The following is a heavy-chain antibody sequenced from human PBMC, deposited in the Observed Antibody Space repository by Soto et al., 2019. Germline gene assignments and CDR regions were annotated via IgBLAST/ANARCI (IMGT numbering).Heavy chain of an antibody. CDR1: GYTFTSYG. Sequence: QVQLVQSGAEVKKPGASVKVSCKASGYTFTSYGISWVRQAPGQGLEWMGWISAYNGNTNYAQKLQGRVTMTTDTSTSTAYMELRSLRSDDTAVYYCATRGRRQQLFNYYYYMDVWGKGTTVTVSS. D-gene: IGHD6-13*01. CDR2: ISAYNGNT. V-gene: IGHV1-18*01. J-gene: IGHJ6*03. CDR3: ATRGRRQQLFNYYYYMDV.